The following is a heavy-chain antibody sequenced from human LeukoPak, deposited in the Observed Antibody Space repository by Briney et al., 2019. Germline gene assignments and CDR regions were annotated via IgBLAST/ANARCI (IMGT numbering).Heavy chain of an antibody. J-gene: IGHJ4*02. CDR3: ARDYPNDCSSRSCPSPFDY. CDR1: GFTFSRYS. CDR2: ITLSNSI. Sequence: GGSLGLSCVASGFTFSRYSMSWVRQAPGKGLEWVSSITLSNSISYADSVRGRFTISRVNAWNSVFLQMNSLRAEDTATYYCARDYPNDCSSRSCPSPFDYWGPGILVTVSP. V-gene: IGHV3-21*06. D-gene: IGHD2-2*01.